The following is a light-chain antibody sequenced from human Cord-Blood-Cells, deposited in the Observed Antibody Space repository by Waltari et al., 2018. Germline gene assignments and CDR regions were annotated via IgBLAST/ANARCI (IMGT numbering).Light chain of an antibody. V-gene: IGLV2-14*01. CDR2: DVS. Sequence: HSALTCPASVSGSPGKSFTISCTGTSSDLGGYNYVSWYQQHPAKAPKLMIYDVSNRPSGVSNRFSGSKSGNSASLTISGLQAEDEADYYCSSYTSSSTLVVFGGGTMLTVL. CDR3: SSYTSSSTLVV. CDR1: SSDLGGYNY. J-gene: IGLJ2*01.